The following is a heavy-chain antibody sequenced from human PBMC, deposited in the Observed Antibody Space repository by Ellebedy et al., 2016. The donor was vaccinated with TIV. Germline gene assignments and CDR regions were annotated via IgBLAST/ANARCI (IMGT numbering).Heavy chain of an antibody. CDR1: GGSISSSSYY. V-gene: IGHV4-39*07. CDR3: ARRGAAAGRPIDY. CDR2: IYYSGST. D-gene: IGHD6-13*01. Sequence: SETLSLXCTVSGGSISSSSYYWGWIRQPPGKGLEWIGSIYYSGSTYYNPSLKSRVTISVDTSKNQFSLKLSSVTAADTAVYYCARRGAAAGRPIDYWGQGTLVTVSS. J-gene: IGHJ4*02.